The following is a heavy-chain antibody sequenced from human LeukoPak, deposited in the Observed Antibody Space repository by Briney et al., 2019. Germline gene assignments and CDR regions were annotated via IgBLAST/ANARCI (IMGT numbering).Heavy chain of an antibody. CDR1: GFTFSGYA. D-gene: IGHD3-3*01. CDR3: AKAGGITIFGIVNPHFDY. CDR2: ISGSGDST. Sequence: GSLRLSCAASGFTFSGYAMSWVRQAPGKGLEWVSAISGSGDSTYYADSVKGRFTISRDNSKNTLYLQMNSLRAEDTAVYYCAKAGGITIFGIVNPHFDYWGQGTLVTVSS. J-gene: IGHJ4*02. V-gene: IGHV3-23*01.